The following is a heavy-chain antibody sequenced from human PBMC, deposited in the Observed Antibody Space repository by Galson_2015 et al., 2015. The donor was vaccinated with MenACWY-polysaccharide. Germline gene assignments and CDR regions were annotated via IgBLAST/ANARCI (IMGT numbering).Heavy chain of an antibody. J-gene: IGHJ6*02. CDR1: GLTFSNWW. CDR3: ARGHLGLGV. CDR2: IKKDGSEK. Sequence: SLRLSCAASGLTFSNWWMTWVRQSPGKGLEWVASIKKDGSEKYYVGSVKGRFTISRDNAKDSLYLQMNSLRAEDTAVYFCARGHLGLGVWGQGTTVTVSS. V-gene: IGHV3-7*01.